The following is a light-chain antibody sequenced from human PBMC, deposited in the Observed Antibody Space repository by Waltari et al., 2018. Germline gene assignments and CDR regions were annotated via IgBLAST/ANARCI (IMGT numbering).Light chain of an antibody. V-gene: IGKV3-15*01. CDR3: HQYNDRPWT. CDR2: AAS. J-gene: IGKJ1*01. Sequence: EIVMTQSPATLSVSVGDRAALSCTASQSIGNNGAWYQQRPGQAPRLLLYAASSRATGVPSRFSGSGSGTEFTLAISSLQSDDFAVYYCHQYNDRPWTFGQGTTVEV. CDR1: QSIGNN.